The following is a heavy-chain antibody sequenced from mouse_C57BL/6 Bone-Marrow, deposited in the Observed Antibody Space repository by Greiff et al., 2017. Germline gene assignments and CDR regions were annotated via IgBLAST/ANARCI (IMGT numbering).Heavy chain of an antibody. D-gene: IGHD3-2*02. CDR3: STQLRQYYFDY. CDR2: IDPENGDT. Sequence: VQLQQSGAELVRPGASVKLSCTASGFNIKDDYMHWVKQRPEQGLEWIGWIDPENGDTEYASKFQGKATITADTSSNTAYLPLSSLTSEDTAVDYCSTQLRQYYFDYWGQGTTLTVSS. V-gene: IGHV14-4*01. CDR1: GFNIKDDY. J-gene: IGHJ2*01.